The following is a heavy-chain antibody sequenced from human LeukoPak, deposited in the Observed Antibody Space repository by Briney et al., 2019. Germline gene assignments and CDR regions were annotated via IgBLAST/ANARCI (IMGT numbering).Heavy chain of an antibody. D-gene: IGHD7-27*01. CDR2: IYYRGST. J-gene: IGHJ6*03. Sequence: PSETLSLTCTVSGYSINSGSYWDWIRQPPGKGLEWIGYIYYRGSTNYNPSLKSRVTISVDTSKNQFSLKLSSVTAADTAVYYCARDLSNGGRDYYYYRDVWGKGTTVPVSS. CDR3: ARDLSNGGRDYYYYRDV. CDR1: GYSINSGSY. V-gene: IGHV4-38-2*02.